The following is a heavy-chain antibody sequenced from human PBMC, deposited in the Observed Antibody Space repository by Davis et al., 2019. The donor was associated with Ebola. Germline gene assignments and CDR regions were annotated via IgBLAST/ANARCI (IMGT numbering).Heavy chain of an antibody. CDR3: TRGWLRGSMDV. CDR1: GASASSNSGA. Sequence: PSETLSLTCAISGASASSNSGAWNSLRQSPSRGLERLERTYYRSKWYNDYAVSVRGRITINPVTSRNQFSLQVNSVTPEDRGVYYCTRGWLRGSMDVWAQGTTVTVSS. J-gene: IGHJ6*02. V-gene: IGHV6-1*01. CDR2: TYYRSKWYN. D-gene: IGHD5-24*01.